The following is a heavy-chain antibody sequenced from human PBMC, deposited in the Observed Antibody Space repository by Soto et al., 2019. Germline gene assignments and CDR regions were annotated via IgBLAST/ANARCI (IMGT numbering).Heavy chain of an antibody. Sequence: GASVKVSCKASGGTFSSYTISWVRQAPGQGLEWMGRIIPILGIANYAQKFQGRVTITADKSTSTAYMELSSLRSEDTAVYYCARAKSSTSPHMDVWGKGTTVTVSS. V-gene: IGHV1-69*02. D-gene: IGHD2-2*01. J-gene: IGHJ6*03. CDR2: IIPILGIA. CDR3: ARAKSSTSPHMDV. CDR1: GGTFSSYT.